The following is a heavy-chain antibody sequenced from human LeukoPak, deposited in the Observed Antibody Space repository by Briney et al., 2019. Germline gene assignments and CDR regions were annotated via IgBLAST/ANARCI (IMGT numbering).Heavy chain of an antibody. CDR2: MNPNSGNT. J-gene: IGHJ6*02. CDR3: AGAGWYYYDSSGYTKSGMDV. V-gene: IGHV1-8*01. D-gene: IGHD3-22*01. CDR1: GYTFTSYD. Sequence: GASVKVSCKASGYTFTSYDINWVRQATGQGLEWMGWMNPNSGNTGYAQKFQGRVTMTRNTSISTAYMELSSLRSEDTAVYYCAGAGWYYYDSSGYTKSGMDVWGQGTTVTVSS.